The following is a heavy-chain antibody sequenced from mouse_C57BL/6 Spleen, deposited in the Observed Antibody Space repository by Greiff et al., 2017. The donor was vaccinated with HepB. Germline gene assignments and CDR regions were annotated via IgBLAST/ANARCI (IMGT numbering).Heavy chain of an antibody. CDR3: ASQDSSGTYYFDY. CDR1: GYTFTSYW. CDR2: IDPNSGGT. J-gene: IGHJ2*01. D-gene: IGHD3-2*02. Sequence: QVQLQQSGAELVKPGASVKLSCKASGYTFTSYWMHWVKQRPGRGLEWIGRIDPNSGGTKYNEKFKSKATLTVDKPSSTAYMQLSSLTSEDSAVYYCASQDSSGTYYFDYWGQGTTLTVSS. V-gene: IGHV1-72*01.